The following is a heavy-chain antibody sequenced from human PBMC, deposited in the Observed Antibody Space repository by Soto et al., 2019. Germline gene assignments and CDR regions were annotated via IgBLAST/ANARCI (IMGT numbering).Heavy chain of an antibody. CDR1: GFTFSSYL. J-gene: IGHJ4*02. D-gene: IGHD3-16*02. CDR3: ARVVGLHLGELSSAFDY. Sequence: GGSLRLSCAASGFTFSSYLMHWVRQAPGKGLVWVSRINSDGSSTSYADSVKGRFTISRDNAKNTLYLQMNSLRAEDTAVYYCARVVGLHLGELSSAFDYWGQGTLVTVSS. V-gene: IGHV3-74*01. CDR2: INSDGSST.